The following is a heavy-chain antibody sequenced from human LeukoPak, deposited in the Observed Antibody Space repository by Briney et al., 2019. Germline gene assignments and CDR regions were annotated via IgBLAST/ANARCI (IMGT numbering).Heavy chain of an antibody. J-gene: IGHJ5*02. V-gene: IGHV4-4*07. CDR3: ARDFHYDFWSGGWFDP. Sequence: SETLSLTCAVYGGSFSGYYWSWIRQPAGKGLEWIGRIYTSGSTNYNPSLKSRVTMSVDTSKNQFSLKLSSVTAADTAVYYCARDFHYDFWSGGWFDPWGQGTLVTVSS. CDR1: GGSFSGYY. CDR2: IYTSGST. D-gene: IGHD3-3*01.